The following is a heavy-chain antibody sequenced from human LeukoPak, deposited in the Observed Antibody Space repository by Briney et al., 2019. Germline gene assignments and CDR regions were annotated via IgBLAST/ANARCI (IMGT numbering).Heavy chain of an antibody. CDR2: IIPMFGTP. J-gene: IGHJ4*02. D-gene: IGHD1-26*01. CDR3: ATGGKTGSSSFDY. V-gene: IGHV1-69*01. Sequence: SVKVSCRASGGTFSRNGVSWVRQAPGQGLEWMGGIIPMFGTPNYAQKFQGRVTITADESTSTGYMELSSPRSDDTAVYYCATGGKTGSSSFDYWGQGTLVTASS. CDR1: GGTFSRNG.